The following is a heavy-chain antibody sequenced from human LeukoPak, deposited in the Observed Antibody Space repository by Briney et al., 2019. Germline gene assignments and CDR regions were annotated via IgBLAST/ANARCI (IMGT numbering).Heavy chain of an antibody. V-gene: IGHV3-48*04. Sequence: QPGGSLRLSCTASGFTFSSYSMNWVRQAPGKGLEWVSYISSSSSTIYYADSVKGRFTISRDNAKNSLYLQMNSLRAEDTALYYCAKDILAGTGSDGMDVWGQGTTVTVSS. CDR2: ISSSSSTI. CDR1: GFTFSSYS. J-gene: IGHJ6*02. D-gene: IGHD6-19*01. CDR3: AKDILAGTGSDGMDV.